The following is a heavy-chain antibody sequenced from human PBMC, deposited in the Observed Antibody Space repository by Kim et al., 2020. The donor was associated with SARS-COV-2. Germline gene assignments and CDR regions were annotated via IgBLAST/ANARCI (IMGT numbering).Heavy chain of an antibody. V-gene: IGHV3-23*01. CDR3: AKWLRTSHYFDY. Sequence: YYADSGKGRLTIARDNSKNTLYLQMNSLRAEDTAVYYCAKWLRTSHYFDYWGQGTLVTVSS. J-gene: IGHJ4*02. D-gene: IGHD2-2*01.